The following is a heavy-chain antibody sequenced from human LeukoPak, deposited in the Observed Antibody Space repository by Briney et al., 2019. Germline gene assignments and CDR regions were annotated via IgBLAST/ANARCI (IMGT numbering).Heavy chain of an antibody. D-gene: IGHD3-22*01. CDR1: GFTFRNYE. CDR3: ARVNYYDSSGYYYEDDY. CDR2: ISGSGITI. J-gene: IGHJ4*02. V-gene: IGHV3-48*03. Sequence: GGSLRLSCAASGFTFRNYEMNWVRQAPGKGLEWISYISGSGITIYYADSVKGRFTISRVNAKNSLYLQMNSLRAEDTAVYYCARVNYYDSSGYYYEDDYWGQGTLVTVSS.